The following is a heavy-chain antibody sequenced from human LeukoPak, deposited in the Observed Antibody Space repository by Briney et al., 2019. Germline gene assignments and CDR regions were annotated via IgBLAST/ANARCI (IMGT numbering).Heavy chain of an antibody. Sequence: PGGSLRLSCAASGFTFSSYWMTWVRQAPGKGLEWVANTNQDGSEKHYVDSVKGRFIISRDNTKNSLYLQMTSLRGEDTAVYYCARGVSTAFWGQGTLVTVSS. CDR1: GFTFSSYW. V-gene: IGHV3-7*01. CDR3: ARGVSTAF. J-gene: IGHJ4*02. CDR2: TNQDGSEK.